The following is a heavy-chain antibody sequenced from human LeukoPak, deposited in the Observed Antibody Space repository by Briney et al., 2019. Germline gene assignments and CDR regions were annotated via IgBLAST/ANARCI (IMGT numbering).Heavy chain of an antibody. Sequence: PSETLSLTCAVYGGSFSGYYWSWIRQPPGKGLEWIGEINHSGSTNYNPSLKSRVTISVGTSKNQFSLKLSSVTAADTAVYYCARGLRRWLRDPFDYWGQGTLVTVSS. J-gene: IGHJ4*02. D-gene: IGHD5-12*01. CDR3: ARGLRRWLRDPFDY. V-gene: IGHV4-34*01. CDR2: INHSGST. CDR1: GGSFSGYY.